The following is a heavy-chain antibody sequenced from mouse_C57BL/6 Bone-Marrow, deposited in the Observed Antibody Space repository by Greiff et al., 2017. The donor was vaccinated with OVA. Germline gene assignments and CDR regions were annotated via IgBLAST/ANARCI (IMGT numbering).Heavy chain of an antibody. Sequence: QVQLQQPGAELVKPGASVKLSCKASGYTFTSYWMHWVKQRPGQGLEWIGMIHPNSGSTNYNEKFKSKATLTVDKSSSTAYMQLRSLTSEDSAVSSCASSRRSYSAMYYWGQGTSVTVSS. J-gene: IGHJ4*01. CDR3: ASSRRSYSAMYY. V-gene: IGHV1-64*01. CDR2: IHPNSGST. CDR1: GYTFTSYW.